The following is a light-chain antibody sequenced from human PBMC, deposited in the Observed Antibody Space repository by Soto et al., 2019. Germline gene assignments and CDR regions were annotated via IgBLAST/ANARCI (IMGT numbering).Light chain of an antibody. CDR3: SSYTNSFTWV. CDR1: STDVGSHKL. V-gene: IGLV2-14*02. CDR2: EAY. J-gene: IGLJ3*02. Sequence: QSVLTQPASVSGSPGQSITISCTGTSTDVGSHKLVSWYQQYPGNAPKLIIFEAYKRPSGVSNRFSGSKSGQTASLSISGLQAEDEADYYCSSYTNSFTWVFGGGTKLTVL.